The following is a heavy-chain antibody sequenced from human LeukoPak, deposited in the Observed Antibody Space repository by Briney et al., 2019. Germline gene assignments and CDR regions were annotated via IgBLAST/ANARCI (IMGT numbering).Heavy chain of an antibody. CDR3: ARVKVGYSYGYYYYGMDV. V-gene: IGHV4-39*01. CDR2: IYYTGST. CDR1: GGSISSSSYY. J-gene: IGHJ6*02. Sequence: SETLSLTCTVSGGSISSSSYYWGWIRQPPGKGLEWIGSIYYTGSTYYNPSLKSRVAMSVDASKNQFSLKLSSVTAADTAVYYCARVKVGYSYGYYYYGMDVWGQGTTVTVSS. D-gene: IGHD5-18*01.